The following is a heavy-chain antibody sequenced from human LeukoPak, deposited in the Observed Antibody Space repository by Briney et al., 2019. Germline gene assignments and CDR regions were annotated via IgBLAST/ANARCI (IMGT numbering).Heavy chain of an antibody. J-gene: IGHJ4*02. CDR2: IHYSGDT. Sequence: SETLSLTCTVSGASISSYYWTWIRQPPGKGLEWIGYIHYSGDTKCNPSLKSRVTISVDTSKNQVSLQLNSVTAADTAVYYCAGYCGGGSCADFWGQGTLVTVSS. V-gene: IGHV4-59*08. CDR1: GASISSYY. D-gene: IGHD2-15*01. CDR3: AGYCGGGSCADF.